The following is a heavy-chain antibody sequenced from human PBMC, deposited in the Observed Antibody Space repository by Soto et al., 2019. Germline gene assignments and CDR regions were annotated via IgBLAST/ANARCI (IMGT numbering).Heavy chain of an antibody. Sequence: GASVTVSCKASCYTFTRDGISWVRQAPGQGLEWMGWISGYNGNTKYAEKFQGRVTMTTDTSTSTAHMELRSLRSDDTAVYYCAREGQAPYYYYGMDVWGQGTAVTVSS. V-gene: IGHV1-18*01. CDR2: ISGYNGNT. CDR3: AREGQAPYYYYGMDV. J-gene: IGHJ6*02. CDR1: CYTFTRDG.